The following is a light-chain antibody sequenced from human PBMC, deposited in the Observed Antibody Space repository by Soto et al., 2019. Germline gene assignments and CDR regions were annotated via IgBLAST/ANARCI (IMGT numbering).Light chain of an antibody. V-gene: IGKV1-33*01. CDR2: DAS. CDR1: HDINNS. CDR3: QQYYTLPWT. Sequence: DIQMTQSPSSLSASVGDRVTITCRASHDINNSLNWYRQKPGKAPELLMYDASNLDTGVPSSCSGGGSGTDFTFTISRLQPEDLTTYYCQQYYTLPWTFGQGTKVEIK. J-gene: IGKJ1*01.